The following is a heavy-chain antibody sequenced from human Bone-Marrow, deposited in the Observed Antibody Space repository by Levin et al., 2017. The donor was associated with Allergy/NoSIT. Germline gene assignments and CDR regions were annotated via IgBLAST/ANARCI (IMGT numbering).Heavy chain of an antibody. Sequence: GGSLRLSCAASGFTFDDYGMHWVRQPPGKGLEWVSSISWNSGSTGYVDSVKGRFTISRDNAKNSLYLQMNSLRDEDTAFYYCAKGDVPARLGSYWYFDLWGRGTLVTVSS. V-gene: IGHV3-9*01. CDR3: AKGDVPARLGSYWYFDL. CDR2: ISWNSGST. CDR1: GFTFDDYG. D-gene: IGHD6-25*01. J-gene: IGHJ2*01.